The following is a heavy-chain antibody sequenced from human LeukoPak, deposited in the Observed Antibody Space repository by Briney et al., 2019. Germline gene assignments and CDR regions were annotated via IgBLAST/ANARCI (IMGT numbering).Heavy chain of an antibody. CDR1: GFTLSDYA. V-gene: IGHV3-23*01. Sequence: PGGSLRLSCAASGFTLSDYAMSWVRQAPVKGLEWVSSLSDTGDRTYSDSVKGRFTVFRDKSNSTLYLQMDSLRADDTAVYYCAKAYSSNWYFDLWGRGTLVTVPS. D-gene: IGHD6-13*01. CDR2: LSDTGDRT. CDR3: AKAYSSNWYFDL. J-gene: IGHJ2*01.